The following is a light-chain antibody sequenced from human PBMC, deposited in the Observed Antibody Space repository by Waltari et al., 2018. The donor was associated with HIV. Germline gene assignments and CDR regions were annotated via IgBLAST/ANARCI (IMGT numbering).Light chain of an antibody. CDR2: DDR. J-gene: IGLJ3*02. V-gene: IGLV3-21*04. CDR3: HVWDSRSDVV. CDR1: NIGGKS. Sequence: YVLTQPPSVSVAPGMTAKITCGGDNIGGKSVHWYQLKPGQAPVVVIYDDRVRPSGIPERFSGSNSGNTATLTISGVVAGDEADYSCHVWDSRSDVVFGGGTKLTVL.